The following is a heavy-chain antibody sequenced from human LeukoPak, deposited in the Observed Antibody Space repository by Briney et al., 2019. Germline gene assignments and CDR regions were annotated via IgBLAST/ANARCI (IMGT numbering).Heavy chain of an antibody. Sequence: ASVKVSCKASGYTFTGYYMHWVRQAPGQGLEWMGIINPSGGSTSYAQKFQGRVTMTRDTSTSTVYMELSSLRSEDTAVYYCAMGCSSTSCYASRFVDYWGQGTLVTVSS. J-gene: IGHJ4*02. CDR1: GYTFTGYY. D-gene: IGHD2-2*01. CDR2: INPSGGST. CDR3: AMGCSSTSCYASRFVDY. V-gene: IGHV1-46*01.